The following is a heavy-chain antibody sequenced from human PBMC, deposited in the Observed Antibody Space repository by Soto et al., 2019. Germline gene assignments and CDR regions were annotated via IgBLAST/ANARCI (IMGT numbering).Heavy chain of an antibody. CDR3: ARVTYSYGSYPLGI. J-gene: IGHJ4*02. V-gene: IGHV4-34*01. CDR1: GGSFSGLY. CDR2: INHSGST. D-gene: IGHD5-18*01. Sequence: PAETLSFTYPVYGGSFSGLYWRWMRQPPGKGLEWIGEINHSGSTNYNPSLKSRVTISVDTSKNQFSLKLSSVTAADTAVYYCARVTYSYGSYPLGIWGQGTLVTVS.